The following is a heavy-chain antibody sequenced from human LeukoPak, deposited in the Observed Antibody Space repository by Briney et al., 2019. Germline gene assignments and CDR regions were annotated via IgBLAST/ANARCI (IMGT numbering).Heavy chain of an antibody. Sequence: GGSMRLSCEASGFPFGSYVMSWVPQAPGKGLEWIAYINHNAEMIFYPDFVKGRLTISRDNAKNSLYLQMNALRYEDTAIYYCAREHDWAFDLWGQGTLVTVSS. D-gene: IGHD3-9*01. V-gene: IGHV3-48*02. CDR1: GFPFGSYV. CDR3: AREHDWAFDL. J-gene: IGHJ4*02. CDR2: INHNAEMI.